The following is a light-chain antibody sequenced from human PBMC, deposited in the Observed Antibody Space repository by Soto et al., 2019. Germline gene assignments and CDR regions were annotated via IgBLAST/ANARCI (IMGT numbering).Light chain of an antibody. V-gene: IGLV2-14*01. CDR1: SSDVGTYNS. CDR2: DVS. J-gene: IGLJ2*01. Sequence: QSALTQPASVSGSPGQSITISCTGTSSDVGTYNSVSWYQQHPGKAPKVMIYDVSNRPSGVSNRFSGSKSGDTASLTISGLQTEDEATYYCGSYTSSTTLVFGGGTKVTVL. CDR3: GSYTSSTTLV.